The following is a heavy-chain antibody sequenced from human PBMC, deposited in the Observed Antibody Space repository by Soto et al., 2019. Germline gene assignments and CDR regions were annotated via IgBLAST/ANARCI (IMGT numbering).Heavy chain of an antibody. CDR2: ISYDGSNK. D-gene: IGHD3-22*01. CDR1: GFTFSSYA. J-gene: IGHJ4*02. Sequence: GGSLRLSCAASGFTFSSYAMHWVRQAPGKGLEWVAVISYDGSNKYYADSVKGRFTISRDNSKNTLYLQMNSLRAEDTAVYYCARDLVYYYDSSGYSPGLGYWGQGTLVTVSS. V-gene: IGHV3-30-3*01. CDR3: ARDLVYYYDSSGYSPGLGY.